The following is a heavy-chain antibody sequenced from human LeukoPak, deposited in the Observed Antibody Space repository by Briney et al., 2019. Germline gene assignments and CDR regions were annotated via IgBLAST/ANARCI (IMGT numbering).Heavy chain of an antibody. Sequence: GESLKISCKGSGNSFSGHWIGWVRQMPGKGLEWMGIVYPGDSDTRYSPSFQGQVTISADKSTGTAYLQWSSLRASDTAIYYCATHNRLGPVDHWGQGTLVTVSS. D-gene: IGHD3-9*01. CDR2: VYPGDSDT. CDR1: GNSFSGHW. CDR3: ATHNRLGPVDH. J-gene: IGHJ4*02. V-gene: IGHV5-51*01.